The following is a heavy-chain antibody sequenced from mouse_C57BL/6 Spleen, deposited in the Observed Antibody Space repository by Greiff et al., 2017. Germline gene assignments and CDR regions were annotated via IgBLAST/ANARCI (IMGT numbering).Heavy chain of an antibody. J-gene: IGHJ4*01. CDR2: IWSGGST. V-gene: IGHV2-2*01. CDR3: ARNWDNYAMDY. D-gene: IGHD4-1*01. CDR1: GFSLTSYG. Sequence: VKLMESGPGLVQPSQSLSITCTVSGFSLTSYGVHWVRQSPGKGLEWRGVIWSGGSTDYNAAFISRLSISKDNSKSQVFCKMNGLQADDTAIYYCARNWDNYAMDYWGQGTSVTVSS.